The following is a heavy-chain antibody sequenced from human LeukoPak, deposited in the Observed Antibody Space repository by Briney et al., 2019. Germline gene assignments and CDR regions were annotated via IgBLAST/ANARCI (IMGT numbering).Heavy chain of an antibody. Sequence: SQTLSLTCTVSGGSISSGGYYWSWIRQHPGKGLEWIGYIYCSGSTYYNPSLKSRVTISVDTSKNQFSLKLSSVTAADTAVYYCARMRIAARTYYFDYWGQGTLVTVSS. V-gene: IGHV4-31*03. CDR1: GGSISSGGYY. J-gene: IGHJ4*02. CDR3: ARMRIAARTYYFDY. D-gene: IGHD6-6*01. CDR2: IYCSGST.